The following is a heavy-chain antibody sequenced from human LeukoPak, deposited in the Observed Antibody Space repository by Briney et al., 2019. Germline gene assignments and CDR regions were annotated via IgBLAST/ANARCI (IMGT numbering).Heavy chain of an antibody. Sequence: ASVKVSCKASGGTFSSYAISWVRQAPGQGLEWMGGIIPIFGTANYAQKFQGRVTITADESTSTAYMELSSLRSEVTAVYYCARGRYCSGGSCYPAIDYYYGMDVWGQGTTVTVSS. CDR3: ARGRYCSGGSCYPAIDYYYGMDV. J-gene: IGHJ6*02. D-gene: IGHD2-15*01. CDR2: IIPIFGTA. CDR1: GGTFSSYA. V-gene: IGHV1-69*13.